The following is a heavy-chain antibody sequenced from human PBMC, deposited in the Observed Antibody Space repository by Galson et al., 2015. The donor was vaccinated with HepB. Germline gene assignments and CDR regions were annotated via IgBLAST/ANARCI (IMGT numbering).Heavy chain of an antibody. CDR1: GGTFNVYA. V-gene: IGHV1-69*06. CDR3: ATSAGHSTDPYYMNF. J-gene: IGHJ6*03. Sequence: SVKVSCKASGGTFNVYAISWVRQAPGQGLEWMGGIILMFGAATYAQKFQGRVTISADKSTTTAYLEFSSPRSEDTAVYYCATSAGHSTDPYYMNFWGEGTTVTV. CDR2: IILMFGAA. D-gene: IGHD5-18*01.